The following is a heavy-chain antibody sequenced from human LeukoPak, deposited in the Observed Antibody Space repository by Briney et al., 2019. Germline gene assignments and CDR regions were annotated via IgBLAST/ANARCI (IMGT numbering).Heavy chain of an antibody. D-gene: IGHD3-22*01. CDR1: GFTFSSYW. CDR3: VRGEAITMIVVVITINY. V-gene: IGHV3-74*01. Sequence: GGSLRLSCAASGFTFSSYWMHWVRQAPGRGLVWVSRISSDGSSTIYADSVKGRFTISRDNAKNSLYLQVNSLRAEDMTVYYCVRGEAITMIVVVITINYWGQGTLVTVSS. CDR2: ISSDGSST. J-gene: IGHJ4*02.